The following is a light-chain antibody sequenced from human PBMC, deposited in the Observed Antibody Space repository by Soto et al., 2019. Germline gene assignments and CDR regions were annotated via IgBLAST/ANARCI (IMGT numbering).Light chain of an antibody. J-gene: IGKJ5*01. CDR3: QQYGSSPP. V-gene: IGKV3-20*01. CDR1: QSVSTN. Sequence: EIVMTQSPATLSVSPVERATLSCRASQSVSTNVAWYQQKPGRAPRLLIYGASKRATGIPDRFSGSESGTDFTLTINSLEPEDSAVYYCQQYGSSPPFGQGTRLEI. CDR2: GAS.